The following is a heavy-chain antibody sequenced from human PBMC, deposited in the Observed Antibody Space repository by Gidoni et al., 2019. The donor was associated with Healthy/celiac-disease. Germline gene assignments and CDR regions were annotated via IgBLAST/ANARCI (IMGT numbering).Heavy chain of an antibody. V-gene: IGHV3-48*01. CDR2: ISSSSSTI. CDR1: GFTLRRYS. CDR3: ARDPVDTAMVSYYYYGMDV. D-gene: IGHD5-18*01. J-gene: IGHJ6*02. Sequence: EVQLVESGGGLSQPGGSLRLSCAASGFTLRRYSMNWVRQAPGKGLEWVSYISSSSSTIYYADSVKGRFTISRDNAKNSLYLQMNSLRAEDTAVYYCARDPVDTAMVSYYYYGMDVWGQGTTVTVSS.